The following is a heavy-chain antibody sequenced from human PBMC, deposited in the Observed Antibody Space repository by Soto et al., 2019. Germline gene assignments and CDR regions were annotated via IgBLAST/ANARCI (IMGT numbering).Heavy chain of an antibody. CDR2: IYPGDSDT. Sequence: PGESLKISCKGSGYSFTSCWIGWVRQMPGKGLEWMGIIYPGDSDTRYSPSFQGQVTISADKSISTAYLQWSSLKASDSAVYYCARDDHIVVVPTSLGAMDVWGQGTTVTVSS. CDR3: ARDDHIVVVPTSLGAMDV. D-gene: IGHD2-2*01. J-gene: IGHJ6*02. CDR1: GYSFTSCW. V-gene: IGHV5-51*01.